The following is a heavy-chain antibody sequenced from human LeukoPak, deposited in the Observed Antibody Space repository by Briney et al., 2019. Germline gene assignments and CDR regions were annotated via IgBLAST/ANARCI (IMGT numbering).Heavy chain of an antibody. V-gene: IGHV3-33*06. CDR2: IWYDGSNK. CDR3: AKEGSGSSGWYGTFDY. J-gene: IGHJ4*02. D-gene: IGHD6-19*01. CDR1: GFTFSSYG. Sequence: GGSLRLSCAASGFTFSSYGMHGVRQAPGKGLEGVAVIWYDGSNKYYADSVKGRFTISRDNSKNTLYLQMNSLRAEDTAVYYCAKEGSGSSGWYGTFDYWGQGTLVTVSS.